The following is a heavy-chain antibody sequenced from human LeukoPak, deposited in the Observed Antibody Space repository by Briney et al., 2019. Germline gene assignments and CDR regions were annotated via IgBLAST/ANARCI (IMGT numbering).Heavy chain of an antibody. J-gene: IGHJ4*02. CDR3: ARDGGDLPSWYFDY. CDR2: IYYSGST. D-gene: IGHD2-21*02. V-gene: IGHV4-59*01. CDR1: GGSISSYY. Sequence: SETLSLTCTVSGGSISSYYWSWIRQPPGKGLEWIGYIYYSGSTNYNPSLKSRVTISVDTSKNQFSLKLSSVTAADTAVYYCARDGGDLPSWYFDYWGQGTLATVSS.